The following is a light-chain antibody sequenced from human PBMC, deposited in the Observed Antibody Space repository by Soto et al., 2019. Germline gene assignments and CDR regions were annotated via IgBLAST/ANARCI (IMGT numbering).Light chain of an antibody. CDR3: QQYNNWHPIT. Sequence: LSFRASQSINSDVAWYRQKVVQTPRLLIHGASTRATGIAARFIGSGSGTEFTLTISSLQYEDFAVYYCQQYNNWHPITFGQGTRLEIK. J-gene: IGKJ5*01. CDR1: QSINSD. CDR2: GAS. V-gene: IGKV3D-15*01.